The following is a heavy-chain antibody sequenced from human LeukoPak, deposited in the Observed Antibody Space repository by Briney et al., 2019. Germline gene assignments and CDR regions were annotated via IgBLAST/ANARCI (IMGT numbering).Heavy chain of an antibody. V-gene: IGHV3-30*03. CDR2: ISFDGKNE. J-gene: IGHJ5*02. Sequence: GGSLRLSCVASGFTLSDYGLHWVRQAPGKGLEWVAMISFDGKNEFYTDSVKGRFTVSRDNVGNTLYLQMNSLRAEDTALYYCARDFHINKWCNWFDPWGQGTLVTVSS. CDR1: GFTLSDYG. D-gene: IGHD2-15*01. CDR3: ARDFHINKWCNWFDP.